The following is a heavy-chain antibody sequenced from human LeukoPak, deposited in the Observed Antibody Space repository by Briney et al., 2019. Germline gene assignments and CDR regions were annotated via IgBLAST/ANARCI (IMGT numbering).Heavy chain of an antibody. Sequence: GGSLRLSCAASGFTFSSYAMSWVRQAPGKGLEWVSAISGSGGSTYYADSVKGRFTISRDNSKNTLYVQMNSLRAEDTAVYYCAKSSITMVRGVISPSPYYYYGMDVWVQGTTVTVSS. CDR2: ISGSGGST. J-gene: IGHJ6*02. CDR3: AKSSITMVRGVISPSPYYYYGMDV. CDR1: GFTFSSYA. D-gene: IGHD3-10*01. V-gene: IGHV3-23*01.